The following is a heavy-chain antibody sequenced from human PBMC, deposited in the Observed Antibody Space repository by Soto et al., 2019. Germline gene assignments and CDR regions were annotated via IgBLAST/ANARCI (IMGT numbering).Heavy chain of an antibody. V-gene: IGHV3-23*01. D-gene: IGHD6-13*01. Sequence: GGPLRLSCAASGFTFSSYAMSWVRQAPGKGLEWVSAISGSGGSTYYADSVKGRFTISRDNSKNTLYLQMNGLTPEDTAFYYCARDQTGITTAGGGRIDHWGQGTLVTVSS. J-gene: IGHJ4*02. CDR1: GFTFSSYA. CDR2: ISGSGGST. CDR3: ARDQTGITTAGGGRIDH.